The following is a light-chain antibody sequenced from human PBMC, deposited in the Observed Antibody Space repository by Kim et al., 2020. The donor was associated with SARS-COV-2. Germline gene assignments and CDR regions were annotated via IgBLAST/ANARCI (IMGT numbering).Light chain of an antibody. CDR2: DDN. CDR1: SGRIDSNF. Sequence: NFMLTQPHSVSESPGKTVTISCTRNSGRIDSNFVQWYQQRPGSPPTTVIFDDNERPSGVPGRYSGSIDTSSNSASLTISGLQIDDEADYFCQSVINSKWVFGGGTKVTVL. J-gene: IGLJ3*02. CDR3: QSVINSKWV. V-gene: IGLV6-57*01.